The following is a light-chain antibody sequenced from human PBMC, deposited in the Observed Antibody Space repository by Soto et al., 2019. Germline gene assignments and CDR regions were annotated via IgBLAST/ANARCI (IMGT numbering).Light chain of an antibody. V-gene: IGKV3-20*01. J-gene: IGKJ2*01. CDR1: QSVSSGY. CDR3: QQYGISQNT. CDR2: GAS. Sequence: ETVRTQSPGTLSLSPGERATLSCRASQSVSSGYLAWYQQKPGQAPSLLIFGASNRATGIPDRFTGSGSGTDFTLTISRLEPEDFAVYYCQQYGISQNTFGQGTKLEIK.